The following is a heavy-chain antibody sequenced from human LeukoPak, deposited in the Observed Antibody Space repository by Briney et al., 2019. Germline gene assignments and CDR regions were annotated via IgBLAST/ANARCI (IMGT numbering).Heavy chain of an antibody. V-gene: IGHV3-23*01. CDR3: AKDRSCTNNICHGDFDY. CDR2: ISGSGGST. Sequence: PGGSLRLSCAASGFTFSSYAMSWVREAPGKGLEWVSDISGSGGSTYYADSVKGRFTISRDNSKNTLYLQMNSLRAEDTAVYYCAKDRSCTNNICHGDFDYWGQGTLVTVSS. D-gene: IGHD2-8*01. CDR1: GFTFSSYA. J-gene: IGHJ4*02.